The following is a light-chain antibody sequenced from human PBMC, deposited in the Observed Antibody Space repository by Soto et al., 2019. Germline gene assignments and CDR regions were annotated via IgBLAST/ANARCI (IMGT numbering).Light chain of an antibody. CDR1: SNDVGSYNL. CDR3: CSFAGSSTFYV. J-gene: IGLJ1*01. CDR2: EVS. Sequence: QSVLTQPASVSGSPGQSITISCTGTSNDVGSYNLVSWYQQHPGKAPKLMIYEVSKRPSGVSNRFSGSKSGNTASLTISGLQAADVSAYYRCSFAGSSTFYVFGTGTKVTVL. V-gene: IGLV2-23*02.